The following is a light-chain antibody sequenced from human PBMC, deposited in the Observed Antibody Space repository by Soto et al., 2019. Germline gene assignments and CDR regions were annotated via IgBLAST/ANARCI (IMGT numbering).Light chain of an antibody. V-gene: IGKV1-39*01. CDR2: AAS. CDR3: QQSYTTPLT. J-gene: IGKJ4*01. Sequence: IQMPQSPSTLSGAVGDRGTITXRASQTISSWLAWYQQKPGKAPELLIEAASYLGNGVPSRFSGSGSGTYFTLTSSSLQPEDLATYYCQQSYTTPLTFGGGTKVDI. CDR1: QTISSW.